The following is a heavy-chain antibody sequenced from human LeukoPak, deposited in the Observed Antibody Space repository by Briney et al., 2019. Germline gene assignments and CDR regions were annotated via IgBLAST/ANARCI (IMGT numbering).Heavy chain of an antibody. CDR2: ITGSDGTT. V-gene: IGHV3-23*01. Sequence: PGGTLRLSCAASGFTFTTYTMNWVRQAPGKGLEWVSGITGSDGTTYYAGSVKGRFTISRDNSKNTLSLQMNSLRAEDTAVYYCASSPLRGPDCFDYWGQGTLVTVSS. D-gene: IGHD4-17*01. CDR1: GFTFTTYT. J-gene: IGHJ4*02. CDR3: ASSPLRGPDCFDY.